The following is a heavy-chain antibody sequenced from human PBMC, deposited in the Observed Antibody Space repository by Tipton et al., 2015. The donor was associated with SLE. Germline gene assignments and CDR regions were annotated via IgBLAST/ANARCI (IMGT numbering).Heavy chain of an antibody. Sequence: GSLRLSCAASGFTFSDYAMTWVRQAPGKGLDWVSGITGSGITYYADSVKGRFTISRDNSKNTLYLQMNSLRVEDTAVYFCAKRDYSDSGSYSPLFDYWGQGALVTVSS. CDR1: GFTFSDYA. D-gene: IGHD3-22*01. J-gene: IGHJ4*02. CDR3: AKRDYSDSGSYSPLFDY. CDR2: ITGSGIT. V-gene: IGHV3-23*01.